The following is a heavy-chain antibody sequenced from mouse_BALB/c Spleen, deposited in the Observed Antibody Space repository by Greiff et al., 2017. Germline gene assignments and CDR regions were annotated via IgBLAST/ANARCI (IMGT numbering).Heavy chain of an antibody. CDR3: ARDALYYYGSSYRAMDY. V-gene: IGHV2-9*02. Sequence: QVQLKESGPGLVAPSQSLSITCTVSGFSLTSYGVHWVRQPPGKGLEWLGVIWAGGSTNYNSALMSRLSISKDNSKSQVFLKMNSLQTDDTAMYYCARDALYYYGSSYRAMDYWGQGTSVTVSS. CDR1: GFSLTSYG. D-gene: IGHD1-1*01. CDR2: IWAGGST. J-gene: IGHJ4*01.